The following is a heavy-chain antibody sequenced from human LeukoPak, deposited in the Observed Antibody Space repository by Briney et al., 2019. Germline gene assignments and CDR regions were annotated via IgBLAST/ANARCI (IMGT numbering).Heavy chain of an antibody. Sequence: GGSLRLSCTASGFTFSSYWMHWVRQVPGKGLVWVPRINSDGSSTSYADSVKGRFTISRDNAKNTLYVQMDSLRAEDTAVYYCSTGSGHAFDIWGRGTMVTVSS. CDR2: INSDGSST. CDR3: STGSGHAFDI. D-gene: IGHD3-10*01. J-gene: IGHJ3*02. V-gene: IGHV3-74*01. CDR1: GFTFSSYW.